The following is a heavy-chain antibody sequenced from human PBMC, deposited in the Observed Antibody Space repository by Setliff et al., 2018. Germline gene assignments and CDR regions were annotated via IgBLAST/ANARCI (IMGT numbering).Heavy chain of an antibody. J-gene: IGHJ4*02. D-gene: IGHD3-10*01. V-gene: IGHV1-18*01. CDR1: RGTFSNYA. Sequence: ASVKVSCKTSRGTFSNYAISWVRQAPGQGLEWMGWTSAYNGNTNYAQRFQGRVTMTTDTSTSTAYMELRSLRSDDTAVYYCARDPGWFGELLGYFDYWGQGTLVTVSS. CDR2: TSAYNGNT. CDR3: ARDPGWFGELLGYFDY.